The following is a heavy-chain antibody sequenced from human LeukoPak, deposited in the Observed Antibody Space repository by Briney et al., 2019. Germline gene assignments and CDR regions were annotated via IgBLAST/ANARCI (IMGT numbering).Heavy chain of an antibody. D-gene: IGHD3-22*01. V-gene: IGHV4-4*07. J-gene: IGHJ4*02. CDR3: ARDLNYYDSSGYNANYFDY. CDR2: IYTSGST. CDR1: GGSISSYY. Sequence: SETLSLTCTVSGGSISSYYWSWIRQPAGKGLEWIGRIYTSGSTNYNPSLKSRVTMSVDTSKNQFSLKLSSVTAADTAVYYCARDLNYYDSSGYNANYFDYGGQGTLVTVSS.